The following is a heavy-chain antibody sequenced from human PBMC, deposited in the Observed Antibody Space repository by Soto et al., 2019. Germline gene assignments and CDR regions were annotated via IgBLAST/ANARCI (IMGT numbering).Heavy chain of an antibody. CDR2: ISSSGSTI. J-gene: IGHJ4*02. V-gene: IGHV3-48*03. D-gene: IGHD2-2*01. Sequence: GGSLRRSCAASGFTFSSYEMNWVRQAPGKGLEWVSYISSSGSTIYYADSVKGRFTISRDNAKNSLYLQMNSLRAEDTAVYYCARDLSPLVYQLQYWGQGTLVTVSS. CDR3: ARDLSPLVYQLQY. CDR1: GFTFSSYE.